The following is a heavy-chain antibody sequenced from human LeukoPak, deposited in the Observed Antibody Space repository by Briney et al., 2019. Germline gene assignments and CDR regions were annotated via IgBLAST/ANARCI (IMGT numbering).Heavy chain of an antibody. CDR3: AKEPMIVVVAKDDAFDI. J-gene: IGHJ3*02. Sequence: AGGSLRLSCAASGFTFSTYAMSWVRQAPGKGLEWVSAISGSGGSTYYADSVKGRFTISRDNSKNTLYLQMNSLRAEDTAVYYCAKEPMIVVVAKDDAFDIWGQGTMVTVSS. D-gene: IGHD3-22*01. CDR2: ISGSGGST. CDR1: GFTFSTYA. V-gene: IGHV3-23*01.